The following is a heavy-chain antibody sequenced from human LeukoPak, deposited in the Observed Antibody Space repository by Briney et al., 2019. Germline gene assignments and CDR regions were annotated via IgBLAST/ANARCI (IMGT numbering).Heavy chain of an antibody. CDR1: GLTSSIFE. Sequence: GGSLRLSCIASGLTSSIFEMNWVRQAPGKGLEWVSYISNSGSTTDYADAVKGRFTISRDNAENSLYLQMSSLRVEDTAVYYCVRGGGPSYKYNAFDIWGQGTMVTVS. J-gene: IGHJ3*02. V-gene: IGHV3-48*03. D-gene: IGHD2-15*01. CDR2: ISNSGSTT. CDR3: VRGGGPSYKYNAFDI.